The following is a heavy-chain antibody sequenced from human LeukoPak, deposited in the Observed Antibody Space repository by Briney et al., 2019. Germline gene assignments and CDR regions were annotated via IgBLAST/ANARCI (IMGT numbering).Heavy chain of an antibody. V-gene: IGHV3-11*04. CDR2: ISSSGNTI. J-gene: IGHJ6*03. Sequence: GGSLSLSCAASGFTFSDYYMNWIRQAPGKGLEWVSYISSSGNTIYYADSVKGRFTISRDNAKNSLYLQMNSLRAEDTAVYYCARVSNAYDYYYMDVWGKGTTVTVSS. CDR1: GFTFSDYY. CDR3: ARVSNAYDYYYMDV. D-gene: IGHD2-8*01.